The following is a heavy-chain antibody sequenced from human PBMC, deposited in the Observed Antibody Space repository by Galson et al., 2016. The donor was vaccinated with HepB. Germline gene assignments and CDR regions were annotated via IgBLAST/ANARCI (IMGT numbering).Heavy chain of an antibody. Sequence: SLRLSCAASGFTFSSHGMNWIRQAPGKGLEWVSQIKSSGSNVYYADSVKGRFTISRDNSKNTVYLQMNSLRAEDTALYYCAKDSPYSSGWSTYWGQGTLVTVSS. D-gene: IGHD6-19*01. CDR2: IKSSGSNV. CDR3: AKDSPYSSGWSTY. CDR1: GFTFSSHG. V-gene: IGHV3-23*01. J-gene: IGHJ4*02.